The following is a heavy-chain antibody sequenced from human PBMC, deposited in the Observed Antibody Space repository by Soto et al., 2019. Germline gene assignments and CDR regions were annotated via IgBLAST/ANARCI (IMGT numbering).Heavy chain of an antibody. Sequence: EVQLVETGGGLIQPGGSLRLSCAASGFTVSSNYMSWVRQAPGKGLEWVSVIYSGGSTYYADSVKGRFTISRDNSKNTLYLQMNSLRAEDTAVYYCARSNPYYYDSSGYYYCGQGTLVTVSS. CDR2: IYSGGST. CDR1: GFTVSSNY. CDR3: ARSNPYYYDSSGYYY. J-gene: IGHJ4*02. V-gene: IGHV3-53*02. D-gene: IGHD3-22*01.